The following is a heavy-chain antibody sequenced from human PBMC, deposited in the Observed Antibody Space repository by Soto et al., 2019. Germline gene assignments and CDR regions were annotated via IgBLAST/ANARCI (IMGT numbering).Heavy chain of an antibody. V-gene: IGHV3-48*03. Sequence: GGSLRLSCAASGFTFSSYEMMWVRQAPGKGLEWVSYIHVNVDTTYYPDSVKGRFTISRDNAKNSMYLQMNSLRAGDTAVYYCATSLSGYYYNYWGQGTLVTVSS. CDR2: IHVNVDTT. J-gene: IGHJ4*02. D-gene: IGHD3-22*01. CDR1: GFTFSSYE. CDR3: ATSLSGYYYNY.